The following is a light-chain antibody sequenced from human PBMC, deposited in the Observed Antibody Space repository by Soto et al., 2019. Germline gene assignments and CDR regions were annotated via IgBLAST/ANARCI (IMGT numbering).Light chain of an antibody. V-gene: IGKV3-11*01. Sequence: EIVMTQSPATLSVSPGERATLSCRASQSVSILLAWYQQRPGQAPRLLIYGASNRATGFPARFSGSGSGTDFTLTISSLEPEDFAVYYCQQRDNWPPITFGQGTRLEIK. CDR3: QQRDNWPPIT. CDR2: GAS. J-gene: IGKJ5*01. CDR1: QSVSIL.